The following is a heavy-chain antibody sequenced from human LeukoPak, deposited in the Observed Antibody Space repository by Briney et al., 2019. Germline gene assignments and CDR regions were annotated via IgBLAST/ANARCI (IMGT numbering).Heavy chain of an antibody. CDR2: ITGSGGST. CDR1: GFTFSSHA. D-gene: IGHD2-15*01. Sequence: GGSLRLSCAASGFTFSSHAMGWVRQAPGKGLEWVSSITGSGGSTYYGDSVKGRFTIARDNSRNTLYLQMNSLRAEDTAVYYCARYAAMDVWGQGTTVTVS. J-gene: IGHJ6*02. V-gene: IGHV3-23*01. CDR3: ARYAAMDV.